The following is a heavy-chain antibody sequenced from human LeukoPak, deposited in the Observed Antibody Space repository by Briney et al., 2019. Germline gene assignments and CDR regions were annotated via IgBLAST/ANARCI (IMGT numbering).Heavy chain of an antibody. Sequence: GGSLRLSCAASGFTFSGSALHWVRQASGKGLEWVGRIRSTANGYATAYAASVKGRFTISRDDSKNTAYLQMDSLKTEDTAVYYRARLFVYGSGAEAFDYWGQGALVTVSS. CDR1: GFTFSGSA. J-gene: IGHJ4*02. CDR2: IRSTANGYAT. D-gene: IGHD3-10*01. V-gene: IGHV3-73*01. CDR3: ARLFVYGSGAEAFDY.